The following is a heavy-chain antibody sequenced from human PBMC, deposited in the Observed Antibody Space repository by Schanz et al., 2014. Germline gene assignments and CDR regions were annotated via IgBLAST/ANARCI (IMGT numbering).Heavy chain of an antibody. CDR1: GFTVNNYA. J-gene: IGHJ4*02. D-gene: IGHD6-19*01. Sequence: EVQLVESGGRLVQPGGSLRLSCTVSGFTVNNYAMNWVRQAPGRGLEWVSGITRQGTTYYGDFVRGRFSISRDLSSNTLYLQMNSLRADDSAIYYSAQDHPSSGWPAFDVWGQGTQVAVSS. CDR3: AQDHPSSGWPAFDV. V-gene: IGHV3-23*04. CDR2: ITRQGTT.